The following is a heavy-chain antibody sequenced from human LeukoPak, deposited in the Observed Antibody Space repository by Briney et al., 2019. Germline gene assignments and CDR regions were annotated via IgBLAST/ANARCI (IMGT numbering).Heavy chain of an antibody. J-gene: IGHJ3*02. Sequence: SEALSLTCAVYGGSFSGYYWSWIRQPPGKGLEWIGEINHSGSTNYNPSLKSRVTISVDTSKNQFSLKLSSVTAADTAVHYCARESTLDIWGQGTMVTVSS. CDR3: ARESTLDI. V-gene: IGHV4-34*01. CDR1: GGSFSGYY. CDR2: INHSGST.